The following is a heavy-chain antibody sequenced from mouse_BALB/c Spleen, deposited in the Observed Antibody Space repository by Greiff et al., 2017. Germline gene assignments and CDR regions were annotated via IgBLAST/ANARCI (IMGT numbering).Heavy chain of an antibody. CDR3: ARVGSGSHFDY. J-gene: IGHJ2*01. V-gene: IGHV5-4*02. CDR2: ISDGGSYT. D-gene: IGHD1-1*01. CDR1: GFTFSDYY. Sequence: LVESGGGLVKPGGSLKLSCAASGFTFSDYYMYWVRQTPEKRLEWVATISDGGSYTYYPDSVKGRFTISRDNAKNNLYLQMSSLKSEDTAMYYCARVGSGSHFDYWGQGTTLTVSS.